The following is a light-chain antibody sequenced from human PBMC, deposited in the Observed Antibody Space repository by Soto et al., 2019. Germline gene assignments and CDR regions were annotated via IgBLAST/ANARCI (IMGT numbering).Light chain of an antibody. CDR1: NSDIGGYNS. J-gene: IGLJ2*01. CDR2: GVT. Sequence: QCALTQPASVYGSPGQSITISCTGSNSDIGGYNSVSWYQQHPGKAPKLLIFGVTNRPSGVSDRFSGSKSGNTASLTISALQAEDEADYYCTSYTSVTIVVFGGGTKVTV. CDR3: TSYTSVTIVV. V-gene: IGLV2-14*01.